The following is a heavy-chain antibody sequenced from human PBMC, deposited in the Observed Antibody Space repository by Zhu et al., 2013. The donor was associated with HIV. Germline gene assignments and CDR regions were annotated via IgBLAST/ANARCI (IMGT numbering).Heavy chain of an antibody. CDR3: ARENLGLNQNDFRGH. J-gene: IGHJ4*02. V-gene: IGHV1-18*01. D-gene: IGHD3-3*01. Sequence: QDQLVQSGAEMKKPGASVKVSCRASGYVFTSFGISWLRQAPGQRLQWMGWISGYNGKTNYARNLQDRVTMTVDISSSTAYMELRNLRSDDTAVYYCARENLGLNQNDFRGHWGQGTLVTVSS. CDR1: GYVFTSFG. CDR2: ISGYNGKT.